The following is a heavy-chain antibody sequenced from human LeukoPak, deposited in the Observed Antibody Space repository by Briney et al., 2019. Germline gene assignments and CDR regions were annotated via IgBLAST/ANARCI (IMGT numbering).Heavy chain of an antibody. J-gene: IGHJ4*02. V-gene: IGHV3-7*04. CDR3: ARGDDFSGDY. Sequence: PGGSLRLSCVASGFIFSKFWMSWVRQAPGKGLEGEANIHPEGNEKYHVDSVKGRFTISRDNTKNLLHLEMDSLRVEDTAVYYCARGDDFSGDYWGQGTRVTVSS. D-gene: IGHD3/OR15-3a*01. CDR2: IHPEGNEK. CDR1: GFIFSKFW.